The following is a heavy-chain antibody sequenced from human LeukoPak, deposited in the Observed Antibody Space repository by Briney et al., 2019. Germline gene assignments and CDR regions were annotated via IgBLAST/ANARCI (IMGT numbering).Heavy chain of an antibody. D-gene: IGHD6-13*01. CDR2: ISASGGST. CDR1: GFTFGDYA. CDR3: AKLGSATGTAY. Sequence: PGRSLRLSCTASGFTFGDYAMSWFRQAPGKGLEWISFISASGGSTYYADSVQGRFTISRDNSRNTLYLQMNTLRAEDTAIYYCAKLGSATGTAYWGQGALVTVSS. V-gene: IGHV3-23*01. J-gene: IGHJ4*02.